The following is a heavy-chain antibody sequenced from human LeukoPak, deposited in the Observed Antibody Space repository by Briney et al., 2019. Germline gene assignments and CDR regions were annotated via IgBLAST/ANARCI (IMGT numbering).Heavy chain of an antibody. J-gene: IGHJ5*02. Sequence: SQTLSLTCTVSGGSISSGSYYWSWIRQPAGKGLEWIGRIYTSGSTNYNPSLKSRVTISVDTSKNQFSLKLSSVTAADTAVYYCARRAMVRGSRWFDPWGQGTLVTVSS. CDR2: IYTSGST. D-gene: IGHD3-10*01. V-gene: IGHV4-61*02. CDR3: ARRAMVRGSRWFDP. CDR1: GGSISSGSYY.